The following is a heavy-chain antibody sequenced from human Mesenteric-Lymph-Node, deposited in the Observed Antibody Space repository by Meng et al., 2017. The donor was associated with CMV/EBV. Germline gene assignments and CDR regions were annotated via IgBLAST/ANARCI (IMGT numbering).Heavy chain of an antibody. Sequence: GGLLRPSCAASGFTFSDYYMTWIRQAPGKGLEWVSYISSSGSTIYYADSVKGGFTISRDNAKNSLYLQMNSLRAEDTAVYYCARSLGYCSDGSGFPYDSWGQGTLVTVSS. V-gene: IGHV3-11*04. CDR2: ISSSGSTI. CDR1: GFTFSDYY. D-gene: IGHD2-15*01. CDR3: ARSLGYCSDGSGFPYDS. J-gene: IGHJ4*01.